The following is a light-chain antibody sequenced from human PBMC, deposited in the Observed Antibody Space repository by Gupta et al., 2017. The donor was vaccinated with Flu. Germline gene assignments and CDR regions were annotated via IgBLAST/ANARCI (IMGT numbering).Light chain of an antibody. CDR2: VAS. V-gene: IGKV3-11*01. Sequence: EIVLTQSPATLSLSTGERATFTCRASQSGSSYLAWYQQKPGQAPRLLIYVASNRATGIPARFSGSGSGTDFTLKISRVEPEDVAVYYCKQRRNTPWTFGQGTKLEIK. CDR3: KQRRNTPWT. J-gene: IGKJ1*01. CDR1: QSGSSY.